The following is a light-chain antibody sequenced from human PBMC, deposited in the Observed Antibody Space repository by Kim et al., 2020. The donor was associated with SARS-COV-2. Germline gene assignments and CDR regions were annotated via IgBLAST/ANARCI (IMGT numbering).Light chain of an antibody. CDR2: DVT. CDR3: SSYSSSSPHV. Sequence: GQSVTIYCAGTSINVGAYNYVSWYQQHPGKAPKLMIYDVTNRPSGVSNRFSGSKSGNTASLSISGLQAEDEADYYCSSYSSSSPHVFGTGTKVTVL. CDR1: SINVGAYNY. J-gene: IGLJ1*01. V-gene: IGLV2-14*03.